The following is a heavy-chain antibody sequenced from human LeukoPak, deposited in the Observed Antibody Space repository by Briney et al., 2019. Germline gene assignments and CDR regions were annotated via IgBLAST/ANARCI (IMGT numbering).Heavy chain of an antibody. Sequence: GESLKISCKSSGYSFTTYWIAWVRQMPGKGLGWMGIIYAGDSDTRYSPSFQGQVTISADKSISTAFLQWSSLMASDTAMYYCARQQYSYGDYYYYYMDVWGKGTTVTVSS. CDR1: GYSFTTYW. CDR3: ARQQYSYGDYYYYYMDV. V-gene: IGHV5-51*01. J-gene: IGHJ6*03. D-gene: IGHD5-18*01. CDR2: IYAGDSDT.